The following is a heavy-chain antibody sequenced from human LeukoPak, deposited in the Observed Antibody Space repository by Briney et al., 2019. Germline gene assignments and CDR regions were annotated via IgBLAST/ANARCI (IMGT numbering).Heavy chain of an antibody. J-gene: IGHJ6*02. D-gene: IGHD1-7*01. Sequence: GASLRLSCAASGFTFSSYTMSWVRQAPGKGLEWVSAISGSGGSTYYADSVKGRFTISRDNSKNTLYLQMNSLRAGDTAVYYCAKVPPGGELYYYYYGMDVWGQGTTVTVSS. CDR2: ISGSGGST. CDR3: AKVPPGGELYYYYYGMDV. V-gene: IGHV3-23*01. CDR1: GFTFSSYT.